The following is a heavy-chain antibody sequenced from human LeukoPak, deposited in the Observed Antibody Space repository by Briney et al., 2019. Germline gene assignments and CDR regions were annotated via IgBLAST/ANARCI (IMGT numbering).Heavy chain of an antibody. CDR1: GFTFSSNS. D-gene: IGHD6-6*01. Sequence: NPGGSLRLSCAASGFTFSSNSMNWVRQAPGKGLEWVSSISTSSSYIDYADSVKGRFTISRDNAKNSLYLQMNSLRADDTAVYYCARGSSNIAARDNWFDPWGQGTLVTVSS. CDR2: ISTSSSYI. V-gene: IGHV3-21*01. CDR3: ARGSSNIAARDNWFDP. J-gene: IGHJ5*02.